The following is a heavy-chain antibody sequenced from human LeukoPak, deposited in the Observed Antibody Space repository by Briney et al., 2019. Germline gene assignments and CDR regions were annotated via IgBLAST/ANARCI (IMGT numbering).Heavy chain of an antibody. V-gene: IGHV1-2*02. D-gene: IGHD6-13*01. J-gene: IGHJ5*02. Sequence: ASVKVSCKASGYTFTGYFMHWVRQAPGQGLEWMGWINPNIGGTKYARKFQGRVTMTRDTSISTAYMELSRLRSDDTAVYYCARGGGIAATNWFDPWGQGTLVTVSS. CDR2: INPNIGGT. CDR3: ARGGGIAATNWFDP. CDR1: GYTFTGYF.